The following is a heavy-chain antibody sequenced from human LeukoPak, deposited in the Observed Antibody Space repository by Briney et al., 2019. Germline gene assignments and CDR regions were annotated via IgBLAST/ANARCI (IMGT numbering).Heavy chain of an antibody. J-gene: IGHJ4*01. CDR2: IWSDATNR. Sequence: GGSLRPSCAASGFIFSHHGMHWVRQAPGKGLEWVAVIWSDATNRFYADSVKGRFTISRDNPQNTVSLQMNSLRVKDTAIYYCARDAQRGFDYSNSLKNWGHGTLVTVSS. D-gene: IGHD4-11*01. CDR3: ARDAQRGFDYSNSLKN. CDR1: GFIFSHHG. V-gene: IGHV3-33*01.